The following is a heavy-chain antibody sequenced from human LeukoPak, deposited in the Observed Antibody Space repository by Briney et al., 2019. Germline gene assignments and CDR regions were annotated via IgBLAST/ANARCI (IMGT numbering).Heavy chain of an antibody. J-gene: IGHJ4*02. CDR2: VFYTGKT. V-gene: IGHV4-39*07. Sequence: PSETLSLTCTVSGGSVSTSDYYWGWIRQSPVKGLEWIGDVFYTGKTNYNPSLRGRATISIDTSKNQFSPKLTYVTAADSAVYYCARVFDSWGQGTLVTVSS. CDR3: ARVFDS. CDR1: GGSVSTSDYY.